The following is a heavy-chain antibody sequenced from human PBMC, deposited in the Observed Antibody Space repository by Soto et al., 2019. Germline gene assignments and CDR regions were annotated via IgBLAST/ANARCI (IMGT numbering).Heavy chain of an antibody. CDR3: AKRGMGIVDYGMDV. D-gene: IGHD1-26*01. V-gene: IGHV3-74*01. Sequence: EVQLVESGGGLVQPGGSLRLSCAASGLTFSRYWMHWVRQAPGKGLVWVSRIHGDGSSTDYADAVKGRFTISRDNAKNTLYLQMNSLRADDTAVCYCAKRGMGIVDYGMDVWGQGTTVTVSS. CDR1: GLTFSRYW. J-gene: IGHJ6*02. CDR2: IHGDGSST.